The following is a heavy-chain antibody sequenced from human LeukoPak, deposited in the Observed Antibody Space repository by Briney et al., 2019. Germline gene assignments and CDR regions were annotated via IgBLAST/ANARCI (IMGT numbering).Heavy chain of an antibody. CDR1: GYIFTGYY. V-gene: IGHV1-2*02. CDR3: AREGDSDYGDYCFDY. CDR2: INPNSGVT. D-gene: IGHD4-17*01. J-gene: IGHJ4*02. Sequence: ASEKVSCKAAGYIFTGYYMHWVRQAPGQGLEWMGWINPNSGVTNYPQNFQGRVTMTRDTSISAAYMELSRLRSDDTAVYYCAREGDSDYGDYCFDYWGQGTLVTVSS.